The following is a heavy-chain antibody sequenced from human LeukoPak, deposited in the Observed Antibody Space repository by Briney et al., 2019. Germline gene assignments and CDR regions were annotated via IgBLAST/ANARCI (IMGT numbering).Heavy chain of an antibody. CDR1: GGTFSSYA. CDR2: IIPIFGTA. D-gene: IGHD3-22*01. Sequence: GASVKVSCKASGGTFSSYAISWVRQAPGQGLEWMGGIIPIFGTANYAQKFQGRVTITADESTSTAYMELSSLRSEDTAVYYCAREDADGSSGYGPDAFDIWGQGTMVTVSS. J-gene: IGHJ3*02. CDR3: AREDADGSSGYGPDAFDI. V-gene: IGHV1-69*13.